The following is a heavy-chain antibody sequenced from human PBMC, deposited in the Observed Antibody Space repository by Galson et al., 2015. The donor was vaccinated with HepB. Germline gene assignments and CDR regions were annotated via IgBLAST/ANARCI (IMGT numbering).Heavy chain of an antibody. D-gene: IGHD6-13*01. CDR1: GFTFSRYA. V-gene: IGHV3-30-3*01. CDR3: ARDQGLGYSSSWYLDY. CDR2: ISYDGSNK. Sequence: SLRLSCAASGFTFSRYAMHWVRQAPGKGLEWVAVISYDGSNKYYADSVKGRFTISRDNSKNTLYLQMNSLRAEDTAVYYCARDQGLGYSSSWYLDYWGQGTLVTVSS. J-gene: IGHJ4*02.